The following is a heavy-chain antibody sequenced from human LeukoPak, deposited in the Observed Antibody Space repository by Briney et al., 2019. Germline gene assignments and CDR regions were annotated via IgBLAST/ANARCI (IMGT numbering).Heavy chain of an antibody. D-gene: IGHD3-16*01. CDR2: ISSSGGTI. Sequence: GGSLRLSCAASGFTFSDSYMSWIRQVPGKGLEWISYISSSGGTIYYADSVKGRFTISRDNAKNSLYLQMNSLRAEDTAVYHCCRDGGDSDYSAFDIWGHGTVVTVSS. J-gene: IGHJ3*02. V-gene: IGHV3-11*01. CDR3: CRDGGDSDYSAFDI. CDR1: GFTFSDSY.